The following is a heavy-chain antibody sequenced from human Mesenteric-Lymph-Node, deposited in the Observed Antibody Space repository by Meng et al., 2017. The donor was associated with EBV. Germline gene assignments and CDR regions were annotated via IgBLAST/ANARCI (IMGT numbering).Heavy chain of an antibody. Sequence: LRPRGLGPGRVKPLGTLSLTCIVSGGPISSSNYYWGWIRQPPGKGLEWIGSIYYSGGVYYNLSLKSRATVSVDTSKNQFSLRLSSVTAADTAVYYCARHREGGGFEPIDYWGQGTLITVSS. J-gene: IGHJ4*02. D-gene: IGHD3-16*01. CDR1: GGPISSSNYY. CDR2: IYYSGGV. CDR3: ARHREGGGFEPIDY. V-gene: IGHV4-39*01.